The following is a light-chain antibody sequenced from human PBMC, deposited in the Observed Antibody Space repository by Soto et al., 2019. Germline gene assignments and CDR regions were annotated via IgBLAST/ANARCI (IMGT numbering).Light chain of an antibody. Sequence: EIVLSQSPATQSLSPGERTTLSCKASQSVSNYLACYQQKPGQTPRLLIYDSSNRATVIPARFSGSGAGTDFTLTISSLGPEDVGVYYCQQRYSWRMYTFGQGTKLEIK. J-gene: IGKJ2*01. V-gene: IGKV3-11*01. CDR1: QSVSNY. CDR2: DSS. CDR3: QQRYSWRMYT.